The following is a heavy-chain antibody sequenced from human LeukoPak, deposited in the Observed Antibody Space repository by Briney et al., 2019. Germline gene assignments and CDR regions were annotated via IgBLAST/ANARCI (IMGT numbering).Heavy chain of an antibody. CDR1: GGTFSSYA. CDR3: ASYDSFGAFDI. V-gene: IGHV1-69*05. CDR2: IIPIFGTA. J-gene: IGHJ3*02. Sequence: GSSVKVSCKASGGTFSSYAISWVRQAPGQGLEWMGRIIPIFGTANYAQKFQGRVTITTDESTSTAYMELSSLTSEDTAVYYCASYDSFGAFDIWGQGTMVTVSS. D-gene: IGHD3-22*01.